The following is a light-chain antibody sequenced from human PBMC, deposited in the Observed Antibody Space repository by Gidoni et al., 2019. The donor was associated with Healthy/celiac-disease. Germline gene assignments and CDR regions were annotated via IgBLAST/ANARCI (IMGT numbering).Light chain of an antibody. Sequence: EIVMTQSPAPLSVSPGERATLSCRASQSVSSNLAWYQQKPGQAPRLLIYGASTRATGIPVRFSCSGSGTEFTLTISSLQSEDFAVYYCQQYNNWPPVTFGPGTKVDIK. CDR2: GAS. CDR1: QSVSSN. CDR3: QQYNNWPPVT. J-gene: IGKJ3*01. V-gene: IGKV3-15*01.